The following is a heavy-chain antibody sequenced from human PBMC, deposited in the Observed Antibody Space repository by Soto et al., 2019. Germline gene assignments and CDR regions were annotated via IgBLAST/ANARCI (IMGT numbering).Heavy chain of an antibody. Sequence: GSLRLSCAASGFSFTHYIMHWVRQAPGKGLEWVAAILYDGSKTYYADSVKGRFTISRDSSKNTLYLQMNSLSAEDTAVYYCAVVGADIWGQGTLVTVSS. J-gene: IGHJ4*02. CDR2: ILYDGSKT. CDR1: GFSFTHYI. CDR3: AVVGADI. V-gene: IGHV3-30-3*01. D-gene: IGHD2-15*01.